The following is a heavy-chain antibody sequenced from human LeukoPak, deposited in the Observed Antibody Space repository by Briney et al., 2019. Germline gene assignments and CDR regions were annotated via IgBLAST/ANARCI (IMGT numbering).Heavy chain of an antibody. CDR2: MNPNSGNT. V-gene: IGHV1-8*02. J-gene: IGHJ4*02. Sequence: ASVKVSCKASGYTFTSYDINWVRQATGQGLEWMGWMNPNSGNTGYAQKLQGRVTMTTDTSTSTAYMELRSLRSDDTAVYYCARDKYGDFMSFDYWGQGTLVTVSS. CDR3: ARDKYGDFMSFDY. D-gene: IGHD4-17*01. CDR1: GYTFTSYD.